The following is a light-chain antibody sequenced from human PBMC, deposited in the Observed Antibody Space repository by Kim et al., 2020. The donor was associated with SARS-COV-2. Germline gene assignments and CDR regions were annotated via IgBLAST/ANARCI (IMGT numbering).Light chain of an antibody. Sequence: DIQMTQSPSSLSAFLGDRISITCRANQTINTYLNWYQQKLGRAPTPLIYASSTLHSGVPSRFSGSRSGTEFTLTISGLEPEDFATYFCQQNYAVPRTFGQGTKVEIK. CDR2: ASS. CDR3: QQNYAVPRT. V-gene: IGKV1-39*01. J-gene: IGKJ1*01. CDR1: QTINTY.